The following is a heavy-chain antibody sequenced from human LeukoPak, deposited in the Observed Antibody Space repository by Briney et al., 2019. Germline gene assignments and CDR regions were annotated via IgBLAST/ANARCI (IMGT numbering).Heavy chain of an antibody. J-gene: IGHJ4*02. CDR3: ARPKYGGNSLRIDY. V-gene: IGHV1-2*02. CDR2: INPNSGGT. Sequence: GASVKVSCKASGYTFTGHYMHWVRQAPGQGLEWMGWINPNSGGTNYAQKFQGRVTMTRDTSISTAYMELSRLRSDDTAVYYCARPKYGGNSLRIDYWGQGTLVTVSS. CDR1: GYTFTGHY. D-gene: IGHD4-23*01.